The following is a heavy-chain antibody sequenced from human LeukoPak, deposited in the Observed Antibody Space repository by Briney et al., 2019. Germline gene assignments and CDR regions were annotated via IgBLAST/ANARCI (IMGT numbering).Heavy chain of an antibody. V-gene: IGHV4-4*07. CDR1: GGSISSYY. CDR2: IYTSGST. Sequence: SETLSLTCTASGGSISSYYWSWIRQPAGKGLEWIGRIYTSGSTNYNPSLKSRVTMSVDTSKNQFSLKLSSVTAADTAVYYCARGVVIAVAGTRARRDWFDPWGQGTLVTVSS. D-gene: IGHD6-19*01. J-gene: IGHJ5*02. CDR3: ARGVVIAVAGTRARRDWFDP.